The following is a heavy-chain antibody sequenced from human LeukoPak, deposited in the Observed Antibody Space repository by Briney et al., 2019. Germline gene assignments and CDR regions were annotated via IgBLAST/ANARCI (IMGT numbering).Heavy chain of an antibody. CDR3: ARDSGRGYIYAYPDY. CDR2: ISGSGGST. CDR1: GFTFSSYA. J-gene: IGHJ4*02. D-gene: IGHD5-18*01. V-gene: IGHV3-23*01. Sequence: GGSLRLSCAASGFTFSSYAMSWVRQAPGKGLEWVSAISGSGGSTYYADSVKGRFTISRDNSKNTLYLQMNSLRAEDTAIYYCARDSGRGYIYAYPDYWGQGTLVTVSS.